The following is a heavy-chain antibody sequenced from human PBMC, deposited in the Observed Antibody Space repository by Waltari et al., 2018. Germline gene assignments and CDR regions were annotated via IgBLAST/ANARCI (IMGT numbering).Heavy chain of an antibody. J-gene: IGHJ5*02. Sequence: QVQPQESGPGLVKPSETLSLTCGVSGYSISSGFHWGWIRQPPGKGLEWIANIFHSGSTYYNPSLKSRVTMSVDTSKNQFSLKLSSVTAADTAVYYCARDRGPSRNWFDPWGQGTLVTVSS. CDR2: IFHSGST. V-gene: IGHV4-38-2*02. CDR3: ARDRGPSRNWFDP. CDR1: GYSISSGFH. D-gene: IGHD3-10*01.